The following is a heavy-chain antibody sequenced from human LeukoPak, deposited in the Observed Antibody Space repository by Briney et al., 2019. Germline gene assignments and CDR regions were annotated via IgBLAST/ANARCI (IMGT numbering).Heavy chain of an antibody. CDR2: INPDSGGT. J-gene: IGHJ5*02. CDR1: GYTFTDYY. Sequence: ASVKVSCKASGYTFTDYYMHWVRQAPGQGLEWMGWINPDSGGTKYPFQGRVTMTRDTSISTAYMELSSLRSEDTAVYYCARGGLEWLLFWFDPWGQGTLVTVSS. CDR3: ARGGLEWLLFWFDP. V-gene: IGHV1-2*02. D-gene: IGHD3-3*01.